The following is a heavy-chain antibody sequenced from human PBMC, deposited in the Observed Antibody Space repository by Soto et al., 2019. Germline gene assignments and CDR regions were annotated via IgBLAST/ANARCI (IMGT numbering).Heavy chain of an antibody. D-gene: IGHD3-3*01. Sequence: EVHLLQSGGGLVQPGGSLRLSCAASGFSFSSFALSWVRQSPGKGLEWVAAVSGRGGDTYYANSVKGRFTISRDNSQNTLFLQMNSLRAEDSAIYYCAKDPNYDFWSGFSAVYFDYWGQGTLVTVS. J-gene: IGHJ4*02. V-gene: IGHV3-23*01. CDR2: VSGRGGDT. CDR3: AKDPNYDFWSGFSAVYFDY. CDR1: GFSFSSFA.